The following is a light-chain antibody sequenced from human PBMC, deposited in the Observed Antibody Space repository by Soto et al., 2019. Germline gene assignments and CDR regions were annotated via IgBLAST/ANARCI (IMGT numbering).Light chain of an antibody. CDR3: QHYNSYSEA. CDR1: QGISSS. J-gene: IGKJ1*01. Sequence: IQLTQSPSSLSASLGDRVTITCRASQGISSSLAWYQQKPGKAPKLLIYAASTLHSGVPSRFSGGGSGTDFTLTISSLQPEDFATYYCQHYNSYSEAFGQGTKVDIK. CDR2: AAS. V-gene: IGKV1-9*01.